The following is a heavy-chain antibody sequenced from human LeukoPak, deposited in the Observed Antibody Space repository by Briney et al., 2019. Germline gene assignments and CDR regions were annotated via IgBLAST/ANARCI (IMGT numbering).Heavy chain of an antibody. D-gene: IGHD3-16*02. V-gene: IGHV4-59*01. CDR2: IYYSGGT. J-gene: IGHJ6*03. Sequence: PSETLSLTCTVSGGSISSYYWSWIRQPPGKGLEWIGYIYYSGGTNYNPSLKSRVTISVDTSKNQFSLKLSSVTAADTAVYYCARGNDYVWGSYRTYYMDVWGKGTTVTVSS. CDR3: ARGNDYVWGSYRTYYMDV. CDR1: GGSISSYY.